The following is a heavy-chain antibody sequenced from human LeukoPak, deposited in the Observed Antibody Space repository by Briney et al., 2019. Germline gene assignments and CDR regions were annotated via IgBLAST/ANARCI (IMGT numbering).Heavy chain of an antibody. J-gene: IGHJ6*02. CDR3: ARSPLGGDYDYYYYGMDV. Sequence: GGSLRLSCAASGFTFSSYSMNWVRQAPGKGLEWVSSISSSSSYIYYADSVKGRFTISRDNAKNSLHLQMNSLRAEDTAVYYCARSPLGGDYDYYYYGMDVWGQGTTVTVSS. CDR2: ISSSSSYI. D-gene: IGHD2-21*02. CDR1: GFTFSSYS. V-gene: IGHV3-21*01.